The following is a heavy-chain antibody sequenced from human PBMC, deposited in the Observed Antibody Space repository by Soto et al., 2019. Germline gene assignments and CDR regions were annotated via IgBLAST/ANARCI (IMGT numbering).Heavy chain of an antibody. CDR1: GFTFSSYS. Sequence: EVQLVESGGGLVKPGGSLRLSCAASGFTFSSYSMNWVRQAPGKGLEWVSSISSSSSYIYYADSVKGRFTISRDNAKNSLYLQMNSLRAEDTAVYYCARAPYYYDSRGYWAYWGQETLVTVSS. D-gene: IGHD3-22*01. CDR3: ARAPYYYDSRGYWAY. J-gene: IGHJ4*02. V-gene: IGHV3-21*01. CDR2: ISSSSSYI.